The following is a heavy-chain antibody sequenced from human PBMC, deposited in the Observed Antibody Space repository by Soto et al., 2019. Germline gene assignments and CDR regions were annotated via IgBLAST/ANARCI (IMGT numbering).Heavy chain of an antibody. D-gene: IGHD6-13*01. CDR1: GFTFSSYA. V-gene: IGHV3-23*01. CDR2: ISGSGGST. Sequence: GGSLRLSCAASGFTFSSYAMSWVRQAPGKGLEWVSAISGSGGSTYYADSVKGRFTISRDNSKNTLYLQMNSLRAEDTAVYYCAKGGGSRSWYRPVDYYYGMDVWGQGTTVTVYS. J-gene: IGHJ6*02. CDR3: AKGGGSRSWYRPVDYYYGMDV.